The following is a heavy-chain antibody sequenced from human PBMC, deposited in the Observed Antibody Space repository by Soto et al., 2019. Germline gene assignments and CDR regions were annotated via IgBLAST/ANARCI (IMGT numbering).Heavy chain of an antibody. Sequence: ASVKVSCKVSGYTLTELSMHWVRQAPGKGLEWMGGFDPEDGEAIYAQKFQGRVIMTEDTSTDTAYMELNSLRSEDTAVYYCAQRKVGYYSYGMDVWGQGTTVTV. CDR2: FDPEDGEA. J-gene: IGHJ6*02. CDR1: GYTLTELS. CDR3: AQRKVGYYSYGMDV. V-gene: IGHV1-24*01.